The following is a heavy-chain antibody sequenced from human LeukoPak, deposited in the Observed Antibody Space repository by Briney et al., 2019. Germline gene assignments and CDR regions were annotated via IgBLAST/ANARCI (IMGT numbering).Heavy chain of an antibody. Sequence: PSQTLSLTCAVSGASISSGSYSWSWIRQPPGKGLEWIGYIYHSGSTYDNPSLSSRVTISVDRSKNQFSQKLSSVTAADTAVYYCARSGYYTVGAFDIWGQGTMVTVSS. V-gene: IGHV4-30-2*01. CDR3: ARSGYYTVGAFDI. J-gene: IGHJ3*02. D-gene: IGHD3/OR15-3a*01. CDR1: GASISSGSYS. CDR2: IYHSGST.